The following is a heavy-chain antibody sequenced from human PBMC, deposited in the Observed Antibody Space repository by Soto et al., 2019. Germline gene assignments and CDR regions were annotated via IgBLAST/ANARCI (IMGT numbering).Heavy chain of an antibody. CDR1: GFTFRSSG. Sequence: QVHLVESGGGVVQPGTSLTLTCTASGFTFRSSGMHWVRQAPGKGLEWLAFLAYDGSQKFYADSVKGRFSISRDNTKNTLYLHMSSLTAEDTAIYYCASVRVTDSPLDHWGPGTLVTVSS. D-gene: IGHD2-21*02. V-gene: IGHV3-30*03. CDR3: ASVRVTDSPLDH. CDR2: LAYDGSQK. J-gene: IGHJ4*02.